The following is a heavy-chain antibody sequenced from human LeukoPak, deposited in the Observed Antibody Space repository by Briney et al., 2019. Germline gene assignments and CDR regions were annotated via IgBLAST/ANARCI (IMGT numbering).Heavy chain of an antibody. CDR2: IYYSGST. Sequence: PSETLSLTCTVSGGSISSRSYYWGWIRRPPGKGLEWIGSIYYSGSTCCNPSLKSRVTISVDTSKNQFSLKLRSVTAADTAVYYCANRWRGFLDPWGQGTLVTVSS. V-gene: IGHV4-39*01. CDR3: ANRWRGFLDP. D-gene: IGHD2-15*01. CDR1: GGSISSRSYY. J-gene: IGHJ5*02.